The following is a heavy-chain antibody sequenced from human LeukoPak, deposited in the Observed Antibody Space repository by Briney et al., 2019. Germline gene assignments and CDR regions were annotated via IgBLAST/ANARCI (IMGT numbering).Heavy chain of an antibody. V-gene: IGHV3-21*04. CDR2: ISSSSSYI. CDR1: GFTFSSYS. J-gene: IGHJ4*02. D-gene: IGHD3-22*01. CDR3: ASRYYDSSGYYYFDY. Sequence: GGSLRLSCAASGFTFSSYSMNWVRQAPGKGLEWVSSISSSSSYIYYADSVKGRFTISRDNAKNSLYLQMNSLRAEDTAVYYCASRYYDSSGYYYFDYWGQGTLVTVSS.